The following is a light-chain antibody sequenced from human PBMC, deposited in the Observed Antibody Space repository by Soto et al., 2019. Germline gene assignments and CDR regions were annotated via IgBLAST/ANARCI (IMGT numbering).Light chain of an antibody. Sequence: QPVLTQSSSASASLGSSVKLTCTLSSGHSSYIIAWHQQQPGKAPRYLMKLEGSGTYNKGSGVPDRFSGSSSGADRYLTISNLQFDDAADYYCETWDSNTWVFGGGTKLTVL. V-gene: IGLV4-60*02. J-gene: IGLJ3*02. CDR3: ETWDSNTWV. CDR2: LEGSGTY. CDR1: SGHSSYI.